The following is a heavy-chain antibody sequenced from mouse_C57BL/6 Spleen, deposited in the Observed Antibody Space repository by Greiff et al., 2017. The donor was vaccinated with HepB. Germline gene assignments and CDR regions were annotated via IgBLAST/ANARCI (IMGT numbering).Heavy chain of an antibody. J-gene: IGHJ3*01. CDR2: IDPETGGT. CDR3: TNSNIRNFAY. CDR1: GYTFTDYE. Sequence: QVHVKQSGAELVRPGASVTLSCKASGYTFTDYEMHWVKQTPVHGLEWIGAIDPETGGTAYNQKFKGKAILTADKSSSTAYMELRSLTSEDSAVYYCTNSNIRNFAYWGQGTLVTVSA. D-gene: IGHD2-5*01. V-gene: IGHV1-15*01.